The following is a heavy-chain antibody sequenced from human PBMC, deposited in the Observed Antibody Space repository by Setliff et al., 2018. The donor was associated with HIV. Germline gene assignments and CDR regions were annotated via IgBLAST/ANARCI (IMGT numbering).Heavy chain of an antibody. V-gene: IGHV4-59*11. CDR2: IYYSGST. Sequence: PSETLSLTCTVSGGSISSHYWSWIRQPPGKGLEWIGHIYYSGSTDYNPSLKSRVTISLDTSKNQFSLKLTSVTAADTAVYYCAREGGYSSACFFDYWGQGTLVTVSS. J-gene: IGHJ4*02. CDR1: GGSISSHY. D-gene: IGHD6-19*01. CDR3: AREGGYSSACFFDY.